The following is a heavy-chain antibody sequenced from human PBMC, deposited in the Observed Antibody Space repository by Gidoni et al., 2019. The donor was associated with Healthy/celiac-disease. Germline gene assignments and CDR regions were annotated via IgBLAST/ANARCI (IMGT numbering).Heavy chain of an antibody. J-gene: IGHJ5*02. V-gene: IGHV1-69*04. D-gene: IGHD6-6*01. CDR1: GGAFSSYA. Sequence: QVQLVQSGAEVKKPGSSVKVSCKASGGAFSSYAISWVRQAPGQGLEWMGRIIPILGIANYGQKFQGRVTITADKSTSTAYMELSSLRSEDTAVYYCARGAEYSSSNWFDPWGQGTLVTVSS. CDR2: IIPILGIA. CDR3: ARGAEYSSSNWFDP.